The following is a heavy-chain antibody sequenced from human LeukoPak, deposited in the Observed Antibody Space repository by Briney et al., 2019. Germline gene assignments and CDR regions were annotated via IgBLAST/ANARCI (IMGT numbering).Heavy chain of an antibody. J-gene: IGHJ3*02. Sequence: PGGSLRLSCAASGFTFSNYAMHWVRQAPGKGLEWVAVISYDGSNKYYADSVTGQFTSSRDNTKNTLYLQMSSLREEDTAVYYCAKEVWSGSLSAFDIWGQGTMVTVSS. D-gene: IGHD1-26*01. CDR1: GFTFSNYA. V-gene: IGHV3-30-3*01. CDR2: ISYDGSNK. CDR3: AKEVWSGSLSAFDI.